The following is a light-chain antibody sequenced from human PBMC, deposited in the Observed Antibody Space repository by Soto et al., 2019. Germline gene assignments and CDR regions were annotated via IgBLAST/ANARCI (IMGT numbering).Light chain of an antibody. CDR2: GAS. V-gene: IGKV3-15*01. J-gene: IGKJ2*01. CDR1: QSVTNN. CDR3: QQYNNWPPMYT. Sequence: EILMTQSPATLSVSPGERAALSCRASQSVTNNLAWYQQKTGQAPRLLLYGASTRATGIPARFSGSGSGTEFTLTISGIQSEDFATYYCQQYNNWPPMYTFGQGTKLEIK.